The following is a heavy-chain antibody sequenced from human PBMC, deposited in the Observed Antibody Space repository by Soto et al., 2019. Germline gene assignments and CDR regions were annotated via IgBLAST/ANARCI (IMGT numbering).Heavy chain of an antibody. J-gene: IGHJ6*02. V-gene: IGHV1-2*02. Sequence: QVQLVQSGAEVKRPGASVKVSCRASGYTFTDYYTHWVRQAPGQGLEWLGWINPISGGTNYAQNFQGRVTMTRDTSITTAYMELTKVRSDAAAVYYCARALDFAMDVWGQGTTVTVSS. CDR3: ARALDFAMDV. CDR2: INPISGGT. CDR1: GYTFTDYY. D-gene: IGHD3-3*01.